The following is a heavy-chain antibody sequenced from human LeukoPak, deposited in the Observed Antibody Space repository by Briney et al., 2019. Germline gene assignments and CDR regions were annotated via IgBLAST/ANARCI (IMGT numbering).Heavy chain of an antibody. Sequence: PGGSLRLSCAASGFTFSNAWMSWVRQAPGKGLEWVGRIKSKTDGRTTDYAAPVKGRFTISRDDSKNTLYLQMNSLKTEDTAVYYCTKYSGYDPEFDYWGQGTLVTVSS. CDR1: GFTFSNAW. J-gene: IGHJ4*02. CDR3: TKYSGYDPEFDY. V-gene: IGHV3-15*01. D-gene: IGHD5-12*01. CDR2: IKSKTDGRTT.